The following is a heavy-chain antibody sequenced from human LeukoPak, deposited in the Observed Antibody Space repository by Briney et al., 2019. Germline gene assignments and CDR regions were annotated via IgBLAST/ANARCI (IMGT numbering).Heavy chain of an antibody. V-gene: IGHV3-7*01. CDR3: ATDGGYCSSTSCYRGDYFNY. Sequence: GGSLRLSCAASGFTFSSYWMSWVRQAPGKGLEWVANIKQDGSEKYYVDSVKGRFTISRDNAKNSLYLQMNSLRAEDTAVYYCATDGGYCSSTSCYRGDYFNYWGQGTLVTVSS. J-gene: IGHJ4*02. CDR1: GFTFSSYW. CDR2: IKQDGSEK. D-gene: IGHD2-2*02.